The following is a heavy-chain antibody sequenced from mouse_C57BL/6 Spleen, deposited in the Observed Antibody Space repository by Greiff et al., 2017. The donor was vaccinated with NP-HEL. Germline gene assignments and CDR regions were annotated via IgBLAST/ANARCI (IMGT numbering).Heavy chain of an antibody. CDR1: GYTFTSYW. J-gene: IGHJ4*01. Sequence: VQLQQSGAELVRPGSSVKLSCKASGYTFTSYWMHWVKQRPIQGLEWIGNIDPSDSETHYNQKFKDKATLTVDKSSSTAYMQLSSLTSEDSAVYYCARENYYGSSYDYAMDYWGQGTSVTVSS. V-gene: IGHV1-52*01. CDR2: IDPSDSET. D-gene: IGHD1-1*01. CDR3: ARENYYGSSYDYAMDY.